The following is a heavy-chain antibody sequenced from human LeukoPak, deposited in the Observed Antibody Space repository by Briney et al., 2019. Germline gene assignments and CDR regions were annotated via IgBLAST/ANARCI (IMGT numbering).Heavy chain of an antibody. CDR1: GFTFSSYA. D-gene: IGHD2-15*01. Sequence: GGSLRLSCAASGFTFSSYAMHWVRQAPGKGLEWAAVIWYDGSNKYYADSVKGRFTISRDNSRNTLYLQMNSLRAEDTAVYYCARAHQVENYYYYGMDVWGKGTTVTVSS. CDR3: ARAHQVENYYYYGMDV. CDR2: IWYDGSNK. J-gene: IGHJ6*04. V-gene: IGHV3-33*01.